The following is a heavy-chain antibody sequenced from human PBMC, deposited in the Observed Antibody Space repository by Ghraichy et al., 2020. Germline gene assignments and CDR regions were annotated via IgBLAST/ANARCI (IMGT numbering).Heavy chain of an antibody. CDR3: ARGSDFSGSGSYYSHFFAS. CDR2: IYYSGST. CDR1: GDSVTSVYYY. D-gene: IGHD3-10*01. J-gene: IGHJ4*02. V-gene: IGHV4-39*07. Sequence: SETLSLTCTVSGDSVTSVYYYWGWIRQPPGKGLEWIGSIYYSGSTYYNSALKSRVTISVETSKNLFSLRLNSMTAADTAMYYCARGSDFSGSGSYYSHFFASWGQGTLVTVSA.